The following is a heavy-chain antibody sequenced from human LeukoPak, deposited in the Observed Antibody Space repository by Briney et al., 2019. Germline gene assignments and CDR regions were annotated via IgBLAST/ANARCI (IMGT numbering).Heavy chain of an antibody. D-gene: IGHD3-22*01. CDR3: ARDIDSGGYYYVFDY. CDR1: GFTFSSYG. V-gene: IGHV3-33*01. CDR2: IWYDGSNK. Sequence: GRSLRLSCAASGFTFSSYGMHWVRQAPGKGLEWVAVIWYDGSNKYYADSVKGRFTISRDNSKNTLYLQMNSLRAEDTAVYYCARDIDSGGYYYVFDYWGQGTLVTVSS. J-gene: IGHJ4*02.